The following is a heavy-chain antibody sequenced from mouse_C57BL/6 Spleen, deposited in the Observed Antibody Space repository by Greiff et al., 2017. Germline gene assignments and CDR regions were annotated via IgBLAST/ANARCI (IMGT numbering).Heavy chain of an antibody. J-gene: IGHJ4*01. D-gene: IGHD3-2*02. CDR2: IDPETGGT. CDR1: GYTFTDYE. Sequence: QVQLQQSGAELVRPGASVTLSCKASGYTFTDYEMHWVKQTPVHGLEWIGAIDPETGGTAYNQKFKGKAILTAAKSSSTAYMELRSLTSEDSAVYYGRSGGDSSGYAMDYWGQGTSVTVSS. CDR3: RSGGDSSGYAMDY. V-gene: IGHV1-15*01.